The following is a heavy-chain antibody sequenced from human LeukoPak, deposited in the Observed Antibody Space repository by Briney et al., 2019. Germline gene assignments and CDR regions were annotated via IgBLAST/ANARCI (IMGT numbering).Heavy chain of an antibody. J-gene: IGHJ4*02. D-gene: IGHD1-26*01. CDR2: IKQDGSEK. Sequence: PGGSLRLSCAASGFTFSNYWMSWVRQAPGKGLEWVANIKQDGSEKYYVDSVKGRFTISRDNAKNSLYLQMNSLRAEDTAVYYCARDKGARENFDYWGQGALVTVSS. V-gene: IGHV3-7*01. CDR3: ARDKGARENFDY. CDR1: GFTFSNYW.